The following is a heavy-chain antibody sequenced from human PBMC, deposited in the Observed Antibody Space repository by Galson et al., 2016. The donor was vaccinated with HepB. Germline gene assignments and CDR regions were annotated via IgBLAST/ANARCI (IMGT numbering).Heavy chain of an antibody. D-gene: IGHD4/OR15-4a*01. V-gene: IGHV3-74*01. Sequence: SLRLSCAASGFTFKGYWMHWVRQAPGKGLMWVSRINGDGTSTDYAESVEGRFTISRDNTKNTLYLQMNSLRADDTGVYYCTDLDYGAYWGQGTLVTVSS. CDR1: GFTFKGYW. CDR2: INGDGTST. CDR3: TDLDYGAY. J-gene: IGHJ4*02.